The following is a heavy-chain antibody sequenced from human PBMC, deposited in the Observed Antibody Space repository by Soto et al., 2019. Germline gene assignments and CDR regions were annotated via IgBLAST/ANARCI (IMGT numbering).Heavy chain of an antibody. CDR3: ARLRNLYGSGSFSDYYWYYGMDV. CDR1: GYSFTNYW. J-gene: IGHJ6*02. CDR2: IYPGDSDT. D-gene: IGHD3-10*01. V-gene: IGHV5-51*01. Sequence: EVQLVQSGAEVKKPGESLKISCKGSGYSFTNYWIGWVRQMPGKGLEWMGIIYPGDSDTRYSPSFQGQVTISADKSITTAYLQWSSLKASDTAMYFCARLRNLYGSGSFSDYYWYYGMDVWGQGTTVTVFS.